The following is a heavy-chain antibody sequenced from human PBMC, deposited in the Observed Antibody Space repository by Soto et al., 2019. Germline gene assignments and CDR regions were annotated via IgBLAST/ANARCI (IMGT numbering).Heavy chain of an antibody. CDR1: GGSISHYY. CDR2: IYYSGSA. V-gene: IGHV4-59*01. Sequence: QVQLQESGPGLVKPSETLSLTCTVSGGSISHYYWSWIRQPPGQGLEWIGYIYYSGSANYNPSLKRRVIISVDPPKNQSSLKLSSGTAAETAVYFCARGGSSWSEAWYFDLWGRGTLVTVSS. CDR3: ARGGSSWSEAWYFDL. D-gene: IGHD6-13*01. J-gene: IGHJ2*01.